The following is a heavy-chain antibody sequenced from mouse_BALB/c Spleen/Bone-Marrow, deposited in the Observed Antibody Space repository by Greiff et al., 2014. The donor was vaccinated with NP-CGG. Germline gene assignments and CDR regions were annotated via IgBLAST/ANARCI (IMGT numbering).Heavy chain of an antibody. CDR3: ASVYDYGRGYAMDY. Sequence: VMLVESGAEVMRPGSLVNISCKASGYAFSNYGMNWVKQRPGQGLEWIGQIYPGDGDTNYNGKFKGRVTLTADKSSSTAYMQLSSLTSEDSAVYFCASVYDYGRGYAMDYWGQGTSVTVSS. CDR2: IYPGDGDT. V-gene: IGHV1-80*01. CDR1: GYAFSNYG. D-gene: IGHD2-4*01. J-gene: IGHJ4*01.